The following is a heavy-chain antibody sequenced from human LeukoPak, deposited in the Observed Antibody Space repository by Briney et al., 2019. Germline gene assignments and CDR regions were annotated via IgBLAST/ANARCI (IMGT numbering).Heavy chain of an antibody. CDR1: GFTFSSYG. CDR2: ISGSGHRT. J-gene: IGHJ4*02. Sequence: GGSLRLSCAASGFTFSSYGVSWVRQAPGKGLEWVSGISGSGHRTYYADSVKGRFTISRDNSKSTLYLQMNSLRAEDTAVYYCAKETSGSYLLDYWGQGTLVTVSS. V-gene: IGHV3-23*01. CDR3: AKETSGSYLLDY. D-gene: IGHD1-26*01.